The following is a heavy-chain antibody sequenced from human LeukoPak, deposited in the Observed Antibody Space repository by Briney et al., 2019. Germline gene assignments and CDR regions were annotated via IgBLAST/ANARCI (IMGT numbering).Heavy chain of an antibody. J-gene: IGHJ4*02. CDR3: ASRPNDSWRGPFDY. CDR2: ISYDGTNK. Sequence: GGSLRLSCAASGFTFRSYAMHWVRQAPGKGLEWVAVISYDGTNKYYADSVKGRFTISRDNSKNMLHLQMNNLRAEDTAVYYCASRPNDSWRGPFDYWGQGTLVTVSS. D-gene: IGHD3-3*01. CDR1: GFTFRSYA. V-gene: IGHV3-30-3*01.